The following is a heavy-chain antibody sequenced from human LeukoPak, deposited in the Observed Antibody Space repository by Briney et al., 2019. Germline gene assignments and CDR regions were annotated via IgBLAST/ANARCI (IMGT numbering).Heavy chain of an antibody. CDR3: ARELRRHYFDY. Sequence: SETLSHTCAVYGGSFSGYYWSWIRQPPGKGLEWIGEINHSGSTNYNPSLKSRVTISVDKSKNQFSLKLSSVTAADTAVYYCARELRRHYFDYWGQGTLVTVSS. J-gene: IGHJ4*02. D-gene: IGHD1-1*01. V-gene: IGHV4-34*01. CDR1: GGSFSGYY. CDR2: INHSGST.